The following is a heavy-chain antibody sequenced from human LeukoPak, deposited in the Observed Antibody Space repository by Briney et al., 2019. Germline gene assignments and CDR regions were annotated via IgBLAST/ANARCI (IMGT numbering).Heavy chain of an antibody. V-gene: IGHV4-59*11. J-gene: IGHJ4*02. CDR1: GGSISSHY. Sequence: PSETLSLTCTVSGGSISSHYWSWIRQPPGKGLEWIGYIYYSGSTNYNPSLKSRDTISVDTSKNQFSLKLSSVTAADTAVYYCARDRTAAGTFDYWGQGTLVTVSS. CDR3: ARDRTAAGTFDY. CDR2: IYYSGST. D-gene: IGHD6-13*01.